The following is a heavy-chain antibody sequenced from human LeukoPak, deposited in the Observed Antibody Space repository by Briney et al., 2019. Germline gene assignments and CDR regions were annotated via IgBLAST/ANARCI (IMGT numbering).Heavy chain of an antibody. Sequence: GGSLRLSCVGSGFIFSNYALIWVRQAPGKGLEWVSAISSAGTFYADSVRGRFIMSRDNSKNTLYLQMNSLRDEDTAIYYCARDPNCDYVGAFDFWCQGTMVTVS. V-gene: IGHV3-23*01. D-gene: IGHD4-17*01. CDR2: ISSAGT. CDR3: ARDPNCDYVGAFDF. J-gene: IGHJ3*01. CDR1: GFIFSNYA.